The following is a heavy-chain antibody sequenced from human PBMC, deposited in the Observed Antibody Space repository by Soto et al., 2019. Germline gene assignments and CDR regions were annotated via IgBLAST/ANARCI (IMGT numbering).Heavy chain of an antibody. CDR2: IYYSGST. CDR1: GGSISSGDYY. D-gene: IGHD3-10*01. Sequence: PSETLSLTCTVSGGSISSGDYYWSWIRQPPGKGPEWIGYIYYSGSTYYNPSLKSRATISVDTSKNQFSLKLSSVTAADTAVYYCARGGGITMVRGVINYWGQGTLVTVSS. J-gene: IGHJ4*02. CDR3: ARGGGITMVRGVINY. V-gene: IGHV4-30-4*01.